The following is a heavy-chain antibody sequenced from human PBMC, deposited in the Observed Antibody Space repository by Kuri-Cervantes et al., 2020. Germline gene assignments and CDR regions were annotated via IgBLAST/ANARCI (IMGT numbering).Heavy chain of an antibody. Sequence: ALVKVSCRASGYTFTTYYMHWVRQAPGQGLEWRGIINPSGGSTTYAQKLQGRVTMTTDTSTSTAYMELRSLRSDDTAVYYCAREAQPVAGPNIDYWGQGTLVTVSS. CDR2: INPSGGST. CDR1: GYTFTTYY. CDR3: AREAQPVAGPNIDY. V-gene: IGHV1-46*01. D-gene: IGHD6-19*01. J-gene: IGHJ4*02.